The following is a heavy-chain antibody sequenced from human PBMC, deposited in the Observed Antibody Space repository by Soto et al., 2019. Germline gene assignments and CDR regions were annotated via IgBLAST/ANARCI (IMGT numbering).Heavy chain of an antibody. Sequence: QVQLQESGPGLVKASETLSLSCTVSGHSISADYWSWIRQPAGKRLEWIGRVDASGNTNYNPSLKRRVTRSVDTSKNQFFLKVRSVTAADTAMYFCARDVGGSVVPHWFDPWGQGALVTVSS. CDR1: GHSISADY. J-gene: IGHJ5*02. CDR3: ARDVGGSVVPHWFDP. V-gene: IGHV4-4*07. CDR2: VDASGNT. D-gene: IGHD3-22*01.